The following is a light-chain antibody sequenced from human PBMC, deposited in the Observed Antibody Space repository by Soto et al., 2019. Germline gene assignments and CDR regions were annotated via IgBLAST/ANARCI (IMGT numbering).Light chain of an antibody. Sequence: DIQLTQSPSFVSASVGDRVTITCRASQPISSWLAWYQQKPGKAPKLLIHAASSLQSVVPSRFSGYGSGTDFTLTLSSLQDEDFVTYYCYRGKSFPLVTFGGGTRVE. V-gene: IGKV1-12*01. CDR2: AAS. J-gene: IGKJ4*01. CDR3: YRGKSFPLVT. CDR1: QPISSW.